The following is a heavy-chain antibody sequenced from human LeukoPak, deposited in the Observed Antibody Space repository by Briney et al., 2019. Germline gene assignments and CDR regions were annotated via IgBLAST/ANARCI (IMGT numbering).Heavy chain of an antibody. CDR1: GYSISSGYY. CDR3: ARSGGGYCSGGSCYSVDY. CDR2: IYHSGST. Sequence: SETLSLTCTVSGYSISSGYYWGWIRQPPGKGLEWIGSIYHSGSTYYNPSLKSRVTISVDTPKNQFSLKLSSVTAADTAVYYCARSGGGYCSGGSCYSVDYWGQGTLVTVSS. J-gene: IGHJ4*02. D-gene: IGHD2-15*01. V-gene: IGHV4-38-2*02.